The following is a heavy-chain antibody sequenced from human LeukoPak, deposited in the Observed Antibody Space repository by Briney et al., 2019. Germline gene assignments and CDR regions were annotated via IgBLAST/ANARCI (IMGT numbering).Heavy chain of an antibody. D-gene: IGHD5-24*01. CDR1: GGSVSSGSYY. Sequence: SETLSLTCTVSGGSVSSGSYYWSWIRQPPGKGLEWIGYIYNSGSTNHNPSLKSRVTISADTSKNQFSLKLSSVTAADTAVYYCARDAGGELATSYGLDVWGQGTTVTVS. CDR3: ARDAGGELATSYGLDV. J-gene: IGHJ6*02. CDR2: IYNSGST. V-gene: IGHV4-61*01.